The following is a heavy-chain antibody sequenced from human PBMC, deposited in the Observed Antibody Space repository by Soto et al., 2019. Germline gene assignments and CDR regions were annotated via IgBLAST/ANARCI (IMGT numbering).Heavy chain of an antibody. J-gene: IGHJ6*03. CDR1: GCDISSSSDD. CDR3: ARFENYYMDV. Sequence: PSETLSLTCTVSGCDISSSSDDRRWMRQPPGKGLEWIGSIYYSGSTYYNPSLKSRVTISVDTSKNQFSLKLSSVTGADTAVYYCARFENYYMDVWGKGTTVTVSS. V-gene: IGHV4-39*01. CDR2: IYYSGST.